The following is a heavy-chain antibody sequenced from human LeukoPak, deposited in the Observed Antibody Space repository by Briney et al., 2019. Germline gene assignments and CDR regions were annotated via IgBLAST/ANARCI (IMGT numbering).Heavy chain of an antibody. V-gene: IGHV4-59*02. D-gene: IGHD4-17*01. CDR3: ARDPAGDYCY. CDR1: GAAVSAYF. J-gene: IGHJ4*02. Sequence: SETLSLTCSVSGAAVSAYFWSWIRQPPGKGLEWIGYIHSSGITKYNPSLKGRVTMSVDTSKNQFSLKVMSVTSADTAVYYCARDPAGDYCYWGQGTLVTISS. CDR2: IHSSGIT.